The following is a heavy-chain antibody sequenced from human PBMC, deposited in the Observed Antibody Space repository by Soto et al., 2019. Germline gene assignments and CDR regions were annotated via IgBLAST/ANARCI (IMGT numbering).Heavy chain of an antibody. CDR1: GGSISSYY. D-gene: IGHD6-19*01. CDR2: IYYSGST. CDR3: ARRAAVARPGIAVAGTSQAKDAFDI. Sequence: SETLSLTCTVSGGSISSYYWSWIRQPPGKGLEWIGYIYYSGSTNYNPSLKSRVTISVDTSKNQFSLKLSSVTAADTAVYYCARRAAVARPGIAVAGTSQAKDAFDIWGQGTMVTVSS. J-gene: IGHJ3*02. V-gene: IGHV4-59*08.